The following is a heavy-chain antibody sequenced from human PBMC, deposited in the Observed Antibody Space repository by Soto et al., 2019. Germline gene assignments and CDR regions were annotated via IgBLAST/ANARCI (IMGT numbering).Heavy chain of an antibody. CDR1: GFTFSSYS. CDR3: ARDPLEYCSSTSCYGQSAY. CDR2: ISSSSSYI. V-gene: IGHV3-21*01. J-gene: IGHJ4*02. D-gene: IGHD2-2*01. Sequence: GGSLRLSCAASGFTFSSYSMNWVRQAPGKGLEWVSSISSSSSYIYYADSVKGRFTISRDNAKNSLYLQMNSLRAEDTAVYYCARDPLEYCSSTSCYGQSAYWGQGTLVTVSS.